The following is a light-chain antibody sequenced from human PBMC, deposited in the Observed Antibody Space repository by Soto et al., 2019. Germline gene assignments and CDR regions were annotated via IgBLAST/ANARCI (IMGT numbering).Light chain of an antibody. J-gene: IGLJ3*02. CDR3: VLYMGSGIRV. Sequence: QTVVTQEPSFSVSPGGTVTLTCGLSSGSVSTSYYPSWYQQTPGQAPRTLIDSTNTRSSGVPDRFSGSILGNKAALTITGAQADDESDYYCVLYMGSGIRVFGGGTSSPS. V-gene: IGLV8-61*01. CDR1: SGSVSTSYY. CDR2: STN.